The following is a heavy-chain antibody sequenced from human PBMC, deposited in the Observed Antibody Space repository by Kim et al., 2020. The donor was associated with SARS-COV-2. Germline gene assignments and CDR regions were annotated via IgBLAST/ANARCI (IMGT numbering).Heavy chain of an antibody. CDR3: ARGGVTGRLLDY. V-gene: IGHV3-74*01. J-gene: IGHJ4*02. Sequence: GGSLRLSCTASGVSFTTYWMHWVRQVPGKGLEWVSLINNGGTTSNYADFVKGQFAISRDNLKATLSANDQSERRGHRCLFCARGGVTGRLLDYWGQGTLVTVSS. CDR1: GVSFTTYW. D-gene: IGHD2-21*02. CDR2: INNGGTTS.